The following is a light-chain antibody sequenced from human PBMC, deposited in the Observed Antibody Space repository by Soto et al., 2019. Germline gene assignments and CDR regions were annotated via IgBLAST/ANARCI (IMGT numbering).Light chain of an antibody. Sequence: QSVLTQPASVSGSPGQSITISCTGSSSDVGRYNLVSWYQQLPGKAPKLMIYEDSKRPSGLSNRFSGSKSGNTASLTISGLQSEDEADYYCCSYASDKWVFGGGTKVTVL. CDR2: EDS. CDR1: SSDVGRYNL. J-gene: IGLJ3*02. CDR3: CSYASDKWV. V-gene: IGLV2-23*01.